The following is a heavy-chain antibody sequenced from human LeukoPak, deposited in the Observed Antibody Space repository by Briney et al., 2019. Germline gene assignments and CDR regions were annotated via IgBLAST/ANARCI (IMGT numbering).Heavy chain of an antibody. CDR3: AIHKPTGSYPLEL. CDR1: GFTFTDYA. D-gene: IGHD3-10*01. V-gene: IGHV3-23*01. J-gene: IGHJ4*02. CDR2: FDSDGST. Sequence: PGGSLRLSCAASGFTFTDYAMTWVRQAPGKGLEWVSTFDSDGSTYYADSVKGRFTISRDSSRNTLYLQMEDLRAEDTAVYYCAIHKPTGSYPLELWGQGTLVTVSS.